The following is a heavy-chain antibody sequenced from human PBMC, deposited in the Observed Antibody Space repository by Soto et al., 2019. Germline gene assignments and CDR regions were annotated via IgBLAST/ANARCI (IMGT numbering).Heavy chain of an antibody. J-gene: IGHJ6*02. Sequence: QVQLVESGGGVVQPGRSLRLSCAASGFTFSSYGMHWVRQAPGKGLEWVAVIWYDGSNKYYADSVKGRFTISRDNSKNTXYXXQNSLRAKDTGVYYCAREGRYCSSPSCYHHYGMDVRGQGTTVTDSS. CDR2: IWYDGSNK. CDR1: GFTFSSYG. V-gene: IGHV3-33*01. CDR3: AREGRYCSSPSCYHHYGMDV. D-gene: IGHD2-2*01.